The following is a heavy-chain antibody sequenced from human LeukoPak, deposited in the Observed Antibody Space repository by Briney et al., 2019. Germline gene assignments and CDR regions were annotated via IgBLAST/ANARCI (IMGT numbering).Heavy chain of an antibody. J-gene: IGHJ4*02. Sequence: TGGSLRLSCSASGFTFSTYAMHWVRQAPGKGLEYVSAISTNGGSTYYADSVKGRFTISRDNSKNTLYLQMSSLRAEDTAVYYCARYSGYNYYFDYWGQGTLVTVSS. D-gene: IGHD5-12*01. V-gene: IGHV3-64D*09. CDR1: GFTFSTYA. CDR2: ISTNGGST. CDR3: ARYSGYNYYFDY.